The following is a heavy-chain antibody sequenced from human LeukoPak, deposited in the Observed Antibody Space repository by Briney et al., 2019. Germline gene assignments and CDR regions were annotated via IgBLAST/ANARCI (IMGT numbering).Heavy chain of an antibody. Sequence: GGSLRLSCAASRFTFSSYEMNWVRQAPGKGLEWVSYISSSGSTIYYADSVKGRFTISRDNAKNSLYLQMNSLRAEDTAVYYCARDLNREGMGIWGQGTMVTVSS. CDR2: ISSSGSTI. V-gene: IGHV3-48*03. J-gene: IGHJ3*02. CDR3: ARDLNREGMGI. CDR1: RFTFSSYE. D-gene: IGHD3-10*01.